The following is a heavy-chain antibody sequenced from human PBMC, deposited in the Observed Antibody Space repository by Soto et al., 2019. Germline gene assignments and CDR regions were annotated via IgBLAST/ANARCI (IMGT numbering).Heavy chain of an antibody. D-gene: IGHD3-22*01. CDR2: IWTDGSYE. V-gene: IGHV3-33*01. J-gene: IGHJ4*02. CDR1: GFTFSRYG. Sequence: QVQLVESGGGVAQPGGSLRLSCAASGFTFSRYGMHWVRQAPGKGLEWAAVIWTDGSYEYYADSVMGRFTISRDNSKNTLYLQMNSLRAEDTAVYYCARAGHDSSGYYYGGLDYWGPGTLVTVSS. CDR3: ARAGHDSSGYYYGGLDY.